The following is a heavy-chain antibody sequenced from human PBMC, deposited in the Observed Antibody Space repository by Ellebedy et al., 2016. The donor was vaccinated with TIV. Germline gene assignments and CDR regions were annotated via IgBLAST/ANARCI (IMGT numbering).Heavy chain of an antibody. CDR3: AKRDCNTGGCYPLTLDY. V-gene: IGHV3-23*01. Sequence: GESLKISCDASGFTFRSYVMSRVRQAPGKGLEWVSVISESDGTTYYADSVKGRFTISRDNSKNTLYLQMNNLRAEDTSVYHCAKRDCNTGGCYPLTLDYWGQGTLVTVSS. CDR2: ISESDGTT. D-gene: IGHD2/OR15-2a*01. J-gene: IGHJ4*02. CDR1: GFTFRSYV.